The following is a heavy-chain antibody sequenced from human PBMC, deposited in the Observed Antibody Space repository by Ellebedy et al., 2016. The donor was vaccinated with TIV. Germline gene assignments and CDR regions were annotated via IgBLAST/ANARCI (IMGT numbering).Heavy chain of an antibody. J-gene: IGHJ4*02. D-gene: IGHD3-10*01. V-gene: IGHV1-69*05. CDR3: ARGRWMVRGLIFDY. CDR1: GGTFSSYA. Sequence: SVKVSCXASGGTFSSYAISWVRQAPGQGLEWMGGIIPIFGTANYAQKFQGRVTITRDTSASTAYMELGSLRSEDTAVYYCARGRWMVRGLIFDYWGQGTLVTVSS. CDR2: IIPIFGTA.